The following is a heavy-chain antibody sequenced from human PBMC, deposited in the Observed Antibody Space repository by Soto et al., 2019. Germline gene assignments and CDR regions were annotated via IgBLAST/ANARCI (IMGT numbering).Heavy chain of an antibody. V-gene: IGHV3-23*01. Sequence: GGSLRLSCAASGFTFSSYAMSWVRQAPGKGLEWVSAISGSGGSTYYADSVKGRFTISRDNSKNTLYLQMNSLRAEDTAVYYCAKEYYDFWSGPTGVAFDIWGQGTMVTVSS. CDR1: GFTFSSYA. CDR3: AKEYYDFWSGPTGVAFDI. D-gene: IGHD3-3*01. J-gene: IGHJ3*02. CDR2: ISGSGGST.